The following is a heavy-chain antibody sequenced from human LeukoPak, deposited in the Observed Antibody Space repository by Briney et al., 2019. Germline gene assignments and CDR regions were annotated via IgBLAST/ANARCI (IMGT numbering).Heavy chain of an antibody. CDR3: AKWGNYAVLTGNYGPDY. D-gene: IGHD3-9*01. CDR2: ILGSGERT. Sequence: GESLRLSCAASGFTLSYYAMSWVRQAPGKVLEWVSAILGSGERTYYADSVKDRFTVSRDNPKRPLYLQMNSLSGEDTALSYCAKWGNYAVLTGNYGPDYWGQGTLVTVSS. CDR1: GFTLSYYA. J-gene: IGHJ4*02. V-gene: IGHV3-23*01.